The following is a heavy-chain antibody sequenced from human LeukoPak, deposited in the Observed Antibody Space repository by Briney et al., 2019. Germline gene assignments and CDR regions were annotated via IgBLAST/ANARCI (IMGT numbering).Heavy chain of an antibody. J-gene: IGHJ4*02. CDR1: GFSLSTSGMR. CDR3: AREPYYYDSSAQNYIDY. V-gene: IGHV2-70*04. D-gene: IGHD3-22*01. Sequence: SGPALVKPTQTLTLTCTFSGFSLSTSGMRVSWIRQPPGKALEWLARIDWDDDKFYSTSLKTRLTISKDTSKNQVVLTMTNMDPVDTATYYCAREPYYYDSSAQNYIDYWGQGTLVTVSS. CDR2: IDWDDDK.